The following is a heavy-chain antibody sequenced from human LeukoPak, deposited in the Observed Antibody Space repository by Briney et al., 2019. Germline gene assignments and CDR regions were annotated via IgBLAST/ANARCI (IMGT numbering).Heavy chain of an antibody. Sequence: ASVKVSFKTSGYMFTVYYLHWVRQAPGQGREWMGMISPTGGTTRFSQKYQGRITMTRDMSTSTVYMDLSSLRSEDTAVYYCAREMRSSKALDYWGQGTLVTVSS. CDR2: ISPTGGTT. CDR3: AREMRSSKALDY. J-gene: IGHJ4*02. CDR1: GYMFTVYY. D-gene: IGHD2/OR15-2a*01. V-gene: IGHV1-46*01.